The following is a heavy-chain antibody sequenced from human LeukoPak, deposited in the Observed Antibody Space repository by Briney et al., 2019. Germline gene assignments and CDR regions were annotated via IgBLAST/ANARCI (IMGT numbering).Heavy chain of an antibody. CDR1: GFTFSSYA. Sequence: GRSLRLSCAASGFTFSSYAMHWVRQAPGKGLEWVAVISYDGSNKYYADSVKGRFTISRDNSKNTLYLQMNSPRAEDTAVYYCAKDGEWTFDIWGQGTMVTVSS. J-gene: IGHJ3*02. CDR2: ISYDGSNK. V-gene: IGHV3-30-3*01. CDR3: AKDGEWTFDI. D-gene: IGHD3-3*01.